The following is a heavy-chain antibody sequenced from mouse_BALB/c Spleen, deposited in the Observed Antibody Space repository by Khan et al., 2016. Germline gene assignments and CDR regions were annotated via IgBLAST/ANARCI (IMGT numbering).Heavy chain of an antibody. J-gene: IGHJ3*01. CDR3: AREGDWDAPWFAY. Sequence: EVKLLESGGGLVQPGGSLKLSCAVSGFDFRRYWMSWVRQAPGKGLEWIGEINPDSSTIKYTPSLTVKLIISRANAKNTLYLQMNKVRYEDTGLYYCAREGDWDAPWFAYWRQGTLVTVSA. CDR1: GFDFRRYW. CDR2: INPDSSTI. V-gene: IGHV4-1*02. D-gene: IGHD4-1*01.